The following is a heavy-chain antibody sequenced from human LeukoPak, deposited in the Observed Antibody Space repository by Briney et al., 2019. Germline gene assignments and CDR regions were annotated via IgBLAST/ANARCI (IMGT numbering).Heavy chain of an antibody. V-gene: IGHV3-21*01. Sequence: PGGSLRLSCAASGFTFSTYSMNWVRQAPGKGLEWVSSISRSSTYIYYVDSVKGRFTISRDDAKNSLHLQMNSLRADDTAVYYCASGIYYASVHTWSPVWGQGTLVTVSS. CDR1: GFTFSTYS. J-gene: IGHJ4*02. D-gene: IGHD3-10*01. CDR2: ISRSSTYI. CDR3: ASGIYYASVHTWSPV.